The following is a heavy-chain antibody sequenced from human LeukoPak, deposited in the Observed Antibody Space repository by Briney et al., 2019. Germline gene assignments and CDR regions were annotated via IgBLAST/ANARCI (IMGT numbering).Heavy chain of an antibody. J-gene: IGHJ4*02. CDR2: INPSGGST. D-gene: IGHD5-18*01. CDR3: ARDYRATAMVKHPFDY. V-gene: IGHV1-46*01. Sequence: ASVKVSCKASGYTFTSYYMHWMRQAPGQGLEWMGIINPSGGSTSYAQKFQGRVTMTRDTSTSTVYMELSSLRSEDTAVYYCARDYRATAMVKHPFDYWGQGTLVTVSS. CDR1: GYTFTSYY.